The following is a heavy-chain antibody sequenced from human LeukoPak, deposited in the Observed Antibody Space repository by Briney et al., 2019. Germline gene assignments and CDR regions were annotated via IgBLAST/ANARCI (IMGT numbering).Heavy chain of an antibody. CDR2: INSGGST. V-gene: IGHV3-66*01. CDR1: GFTFGGYA. J-gene: IGHJ6*02. CDR3: ARERITMIVVVGTPNYYYYGMDV. Sequence: GGSLRLSCTASGFTFGGYAMSWVRQAPGKGLKWVSVINSGGSTYYADSVKCRFTISRDNSKNTLYLQMNSLRAEDTAVYYCARERITMIVVVGTPNYYYYGMDVWGQGTTVTVSS. D-gene: IGHD3-22*01.